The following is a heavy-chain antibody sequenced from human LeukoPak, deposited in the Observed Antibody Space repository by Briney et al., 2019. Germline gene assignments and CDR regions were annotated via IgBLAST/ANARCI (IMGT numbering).Heavy chain of an antibody. J-gene: IGHJ6*03. CDR3: AKDPAVGTPHYYMDV. Sequence: PGGSLRLSCAASGFTFSSYWMHWVRQAPGKGLVWVSRINSDGSSTSYADSVKGRFTISRDNAKNTLYLQMNSLRAEDTAVYYCAKDPAVGTPHYYMDVWGKGTTVTVSS. D-gene: IGHD4-23*01. CDR2: INSDGSST. CDR1: GFTFSSYW. V-gene: IGHV3-74*01.